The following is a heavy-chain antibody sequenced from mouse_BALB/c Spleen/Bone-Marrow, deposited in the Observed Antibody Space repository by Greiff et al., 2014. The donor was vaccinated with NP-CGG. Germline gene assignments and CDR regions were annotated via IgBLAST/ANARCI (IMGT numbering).Heavy chain of an antibody. CDR3: ARRTTGYAMDY. V-gene: IGHV1-67*01. CDR1: GYTFTDYA. J-gene: IGHJ4*01. Sequence: QVHVKQSGPELVRPGVSVKISCKGSGYTFTDYAIHWVKQSPAKSLEWIGVISTYSGNTKYNQKFKDKATMTVDKSSSTAYMELARLTSEDSAIYYCARRTTGYAMDYWGQGTSVTVSS. CDR2: ISTYSGNT.